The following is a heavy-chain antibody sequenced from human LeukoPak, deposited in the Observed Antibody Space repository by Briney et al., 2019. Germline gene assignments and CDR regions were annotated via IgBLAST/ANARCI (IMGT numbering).Heavy chain of an antibody. CDR3: ARCYGGNYCRYFDL. CDR2: IYYSGST. J-gene: IGHJ2*01. CDR1: GGSISSYY. V-gene: IGHV4-59*12. D-gene: IGHD4/OR15-4a*01. Sequence: KPSETLSLTCTVSGGSISSYYWSWIRQPPGKGLEWIGYIYYSGSTNYNPSLKSRVTMSVDTSKNQFSLKLSSVTAADTAVYYCARCYGGNYCRYFDLWGRGTLVTVSS.